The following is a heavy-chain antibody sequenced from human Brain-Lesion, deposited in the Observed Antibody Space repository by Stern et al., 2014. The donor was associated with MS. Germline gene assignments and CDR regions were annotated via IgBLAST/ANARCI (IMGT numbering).Heavy chain of an antibody. D-gene: IGHD1-7*01. CDR3: ARAELELRYGETVYYFDY. Sequence: VQLVESGPGLVKPSETLSLTCTVSGGSISSYYWSWIRQPPGKGLEGIGYIYYSGSTNYNPSLKSRVTISVDTSKNQFSLKLSSVTAADTAVYYCARAELELRYGETVYYFDYWGQGTLVTVSS. CDR1: GGSISSYY. J-gene: IGHJ4*02. CDR2: IYYSGST. V-gene: IGHV4-59*01.